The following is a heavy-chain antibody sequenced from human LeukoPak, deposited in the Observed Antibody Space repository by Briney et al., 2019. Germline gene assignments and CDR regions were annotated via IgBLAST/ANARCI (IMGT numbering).Heavy chain of an antibody. CDR1: GITFSSYW. Sequence: GGSLRLSCAASGITFSSYWMSWVRQAPGKGLEWVANIKQDGSEKYYVDSVKGRFTISRDNAKNSLYLQMNSLRVEDTAVYYCASSSSSWYWGLGAFDIWGQGTMVTVSS. J-gene: IGHJ3*02. CDR3: ASSSSSWYWGLGAFDI. D-gene: IGHD6-13*01. CDR2: IKQDGSEK. V-gene: IGHV3-7*01.